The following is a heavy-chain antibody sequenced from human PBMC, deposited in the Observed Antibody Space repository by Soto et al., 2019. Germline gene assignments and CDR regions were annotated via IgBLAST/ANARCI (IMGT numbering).Heavy chain of an antibody. J-gene: IGHJ3*02. CDR3: AKGGYYYDSSGYYYDIGAFDI. CDR2: ISGSGGST. CDR1: GFTFSSYA. Sequence: GGSLRLSCAASGFTFSSYAMSWVRQAPGKGLEWVSAISGSGGSTYYADSVKGRFTISRDNSKNTLYLQMNSLRAEDTAVYYCAKGGYYYDSSGYYYDIGAFDIWGQGTMVTVSS. V-gene: IGHV3-23*01. D-gene: IGHD3-22*01.